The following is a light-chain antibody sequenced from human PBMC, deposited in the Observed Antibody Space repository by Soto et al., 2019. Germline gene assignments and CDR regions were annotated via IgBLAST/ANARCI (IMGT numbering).Light chain of an antibody. J-gene: IGLJ2*01. Sequence: QSALTQPASVSGSPGQSITISCTGTSSDVGGYNYVSWYQQHPGKAPKLMIYEVSNRPSGVSNRFSGSKSGNTASLTISGLQAEDEADYYGSSYTSSSTRVVVGGGTKLTVL. V-gene: IGLV2-14*01. CDR1: SSDVGGYNY. CDR2: EVS. CDR3: SSYTSSSTRVV.